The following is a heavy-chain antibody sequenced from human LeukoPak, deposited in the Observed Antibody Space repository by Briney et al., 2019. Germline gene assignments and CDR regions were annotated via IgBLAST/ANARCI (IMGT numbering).Heavy chain of an antibody. Sequence: ASVTVSCKVSGYTLTELSMHWVRQAPGKGLEWMGGFDPEDGERIYAQEVQDRVTMTEDISTDTAYMELISLRSEDTAVYYCTKGDVRDFGRYYFDYWGQGTLVTVSS. CDR1: GYTLTELS. J-gene: IGHJ4*02. CDR2: FDPEDGER. V-gene: IGHV1-24*01. CDR3: TKGDVRDFGRYYFDY. D-gene: IGHD3-16*01.